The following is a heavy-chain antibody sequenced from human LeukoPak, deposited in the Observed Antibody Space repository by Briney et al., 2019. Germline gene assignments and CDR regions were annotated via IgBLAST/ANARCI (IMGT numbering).Heavy chain of an antibody. CDR3: ARARFSNPLYYYGMDV. Sequence: PSETLSFTCAVYGGSFSGYYWSWIRQPPGKGLEWIGEINHSGSTNYNPSLKSRVTISVDTSKNQFSLKLSSVTAADTAVYYCARARFSNPLYYYGMDVWGQGTTVTVSS. J-gene: IGHJ6*02. CDR1: GGSFSGYY. CDR2: INHSGST. V-gene: IGHV4-34*01. D-gene: IGHD4-11*01.